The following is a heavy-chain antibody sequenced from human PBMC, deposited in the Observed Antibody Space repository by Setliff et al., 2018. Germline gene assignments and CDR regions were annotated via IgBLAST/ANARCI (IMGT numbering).Heavy chain of an antibody. V-gene: IGHV1-18*01. CDR1: GYTFDDYG. J-gene: IGHJ4*02. D-gene: IGHD2-8*01. CDR3: SRLVRYCTTTTCQTLSGGEH. Sequence: ASVKVSCKTSGYTFDDYGIAWVRQAPGQGLEWMGWISPHTGNTYYTPKLHGRVTLTTDTSARTAYMELRSLSSDDTAVYYCSRLVRYCTTTTCQTLSGGEHWGQGTLVTVSS. CDR2: ISPHTGNT.